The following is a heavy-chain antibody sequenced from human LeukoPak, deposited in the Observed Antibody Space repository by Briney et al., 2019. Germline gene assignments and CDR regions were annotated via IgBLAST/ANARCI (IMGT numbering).Heavy chain of an antibody. CDR3: AKDIARGRGYSYGTFADY. D-gene: IGHD5-18*01. V-gene: IGHV3-23*01. CDR2: ISGSGGST. CDR1: GFTFSSYG. J-gene: IGHJ4*02. Sequence: GGSLRLSCAASGFTFSSYGMSWVRQAPGKGLEWVSAISGSGGSTYYADSVKGRFTISRDNSKNTLYLQMNSLRAEDTAVYYCAKDIARGRGYSYGTFADYWGQGTLVTVSS.